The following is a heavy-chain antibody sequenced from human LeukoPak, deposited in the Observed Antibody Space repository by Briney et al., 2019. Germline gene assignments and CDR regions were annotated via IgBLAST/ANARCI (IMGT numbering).Heavy chain of an antibody. CDR2: IWYDGSNK. CDR1: GFTFSSYG. Sequence: RGSLRLSCAASGFTFSSYGMHWVRQAPGKGLEWVAVIWYDGSNKYYADSVKGRFTISRDNSKNTLYLQMNSLRAEDTAVYYCVREWTRTGPFDYWGQGTLVTVSS. CDR3: VREWTRTGPFDY. J-gene: IGHJ4*02. V-gene: IGHV3-33*01. D-gene: IGHD3/OR15-3a*01.